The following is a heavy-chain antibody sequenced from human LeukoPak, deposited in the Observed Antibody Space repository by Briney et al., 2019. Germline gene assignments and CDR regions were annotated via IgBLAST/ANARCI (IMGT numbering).Heavy chain of an antibody. V-gene: IGHV1-2*06. D-gene: IGHD4-17*01. J-gene: IGHJ4*02. CDR3: ARDYGDYFY. Sequence: ASVKVSCKASGYTFTGYYMHLVRQAPGQGLEWMGRINPNSGGTNYAQKFQGRVTMTRDTSISSAYMELSRVRSDDTAVCYSARDYGDYFYWGQGTLVTVSS. CDR1: GYTFTGYY. CDR2: INPNSGGT.